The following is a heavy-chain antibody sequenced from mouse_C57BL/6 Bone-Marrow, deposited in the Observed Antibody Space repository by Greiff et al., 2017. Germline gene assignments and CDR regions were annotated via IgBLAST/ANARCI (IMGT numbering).Heavy chain of an antibody. V-gene: IGHV5-17*01. D-gene: IGHD2-1*01. CDR2: ISSGSSTI. CDR3: ANLLRHAMDY. J-gene: IGHJ4*01. CDR1: GFTFSDYG. Sequence: EVKLVESGGGLVKPGGSLKLSCAASGFTFSDYGMHWVRQAPEKGLKWVAYISSGSSTIYYADTVKGRVNISRDNAKNTLFLQMTSLRSEDTAMYYCANLLRHAMDYWGQGTSVTVSS.